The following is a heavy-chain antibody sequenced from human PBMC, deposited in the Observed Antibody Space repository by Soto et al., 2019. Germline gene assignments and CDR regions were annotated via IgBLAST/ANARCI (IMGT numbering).Heavy chain of an antibody. D-gene: IGHD3-22*01. CDR3: AKDRENYYDSSGASDY. Sequence: GGSLRLSCAASGFTFSSYGMHWVRQAPGKGLEWVAVISYDGSNKYYADSVKGRFTISRDNSKNTLYLQMNSLRAEDTAVYYCAKDRENYYDSSGASDYWGQGTLVTVSS. V-gene: IGHV3-30*18. J-gene: IGHJ4*02. CDR2: ISYDGSNK. CDR1: GFTFSSYG.